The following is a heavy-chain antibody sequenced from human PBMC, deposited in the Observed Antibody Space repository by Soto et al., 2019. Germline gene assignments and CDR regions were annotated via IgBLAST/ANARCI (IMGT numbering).Heavy chain of an antibody. CDR1: GGSISSYY. Sequence: SETLSLTCTVSGGSISSYYWSWIRQPPGKGLEWIGYIYYSGSTNYNPSLKSRVTISVDTSKNQFSLKLSSVTAAETAVYYCAREFRRAMFGVVGGRGYFDLWGRGTLVTVSS. J-gene: IGHJ2*01. CDR3: AREFRRAMFGVVGGRGYFDL. CDR2: IYYSGST. D-gene: IGHD3-3*01. V-gene: IGHV4-59*01.